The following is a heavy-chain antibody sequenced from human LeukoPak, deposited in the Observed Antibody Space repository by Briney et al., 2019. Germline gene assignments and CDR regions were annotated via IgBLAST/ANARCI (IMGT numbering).Heavy chain of an antibody. CDR1: GYTFIGYF. J-gene: IGHJ3*02. V-gene: IGHV1-2*02. CDR3: ARGGYSDSRGSSDAFDI. CDR2: INPNSGGT. Sequence: ASVKVSCKASGYTFIGYFMHWVRQAPGQGLEWVGGINPNSGGTNYAQRFQDRVTMTRDTSITTAYMELSRLRSDDTAIYYCARGGYSDSRGSSDAFDIWGQGTMVTVSS. D-gene: IGHD3-22*01.